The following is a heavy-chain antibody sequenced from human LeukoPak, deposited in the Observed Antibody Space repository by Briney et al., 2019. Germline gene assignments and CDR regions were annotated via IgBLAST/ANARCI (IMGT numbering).Heavy chain of an antibody. D-gene: IGHD1-26*01. Sequence: ASVKVSCKASGYTFTGYYMHWVRQAPGQGLEWMGWINPNSGGTNYAQKFQGRVTMTRDTSISTAYMELSRLRSDDTAVYYCARTPRNFSSGSYYVFDYWGQGTLVTVSS. CDR3: ARTPRNFSSGSYYVFDY. V-gene: IGHV1-2*02. CDR1: GYTFTGYY. CDR2: INPNSGGT. J-gene: IGHJ4*02.